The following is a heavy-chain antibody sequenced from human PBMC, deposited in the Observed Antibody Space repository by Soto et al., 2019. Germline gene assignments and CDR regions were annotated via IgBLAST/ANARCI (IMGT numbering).Heavy chain of an antibody. Sequence: QVQLVQSGAEVKKPGASVKVSCKVSGYTLTELSMHWVRQAPGKGLEWMGGFDPEDGETIYAQKFQGRVTMTEDTSTDTAYMELSSLRSEDTAVYYCATVSNFWSGPQEPIYYGMDVRGQGTTVTVSS. V-gene: IGHV1-24*01. CDR2: FDPEDGET. D-gene: IGHD3-3*01. CDR1: GYTLTELS. J-gene: IGHJ6*02. CDR3: ATVSNFWSGPQEPIYYGMDV.